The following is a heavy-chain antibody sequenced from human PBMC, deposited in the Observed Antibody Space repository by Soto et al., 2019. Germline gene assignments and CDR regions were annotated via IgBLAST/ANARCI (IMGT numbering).Heavy chain of an antibody. D-gene: IGHD3-10*01. Sequence: GASVKVSCKASGYTFTSYAMHWVRQAPGQRLEWMGWINPIFGTAKYAQKFQGRVTITADESTSTAYMELSSLRSEDTAVYYCAREGYGSGSYSHYYYYGMDVWGQGTTVTVSS. J-gene: IGHJ6*02. CDR3: AREGYGSGSYSHYYYYGMDV. V-gene: IGHV1-69*13. CDR2: INPIFGTA. CDR1: GYTFTSYA.